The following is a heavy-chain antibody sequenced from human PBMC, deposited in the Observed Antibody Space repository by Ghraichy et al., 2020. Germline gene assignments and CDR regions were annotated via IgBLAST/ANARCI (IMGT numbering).Heavy chain of an antibody. CDR1: GFTFSDFR. J-gene: IGHJ6*04. CDR2: ITRSRRTI. V-gene: IGHV3-48*02. D-gene: IGHD6-19*01. Sequence: GGSLRLSCEASGFTFSDFRMNWVRQAPGKGLEWLSYITRSRRTISYADSVKGRFTISRDNAKNSLYLEMKSLTDEDTAVYYCARGSWLVGFLYYDGMVVWGNGAAVTVSS. CDR3: ARGSWLVGFLYYDGMVV.